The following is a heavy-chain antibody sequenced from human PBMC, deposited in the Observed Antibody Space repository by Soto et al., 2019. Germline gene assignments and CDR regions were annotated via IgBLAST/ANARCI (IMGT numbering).Heavy chain of an antibody. V-gene: IGHV1-46*01. J-gene: IGHJ4*02. CDR1: GYTFTSYY. CDR3: ARYRLDYYDSSGYPTPYYFDY. CDR2: INPSGGST. D-gene: IGHD3-22*01. Sequence: GASVKFSCKASGYTFTSYYMHWVRQAPGQGLEWMGIINPSGGSTSYAQKFQGRVTMTRDTSTSTAYMELSSLRSEDTAVYYCARYRLDYYDSSGYPTPYYFDYWGQGTLVTVSS.